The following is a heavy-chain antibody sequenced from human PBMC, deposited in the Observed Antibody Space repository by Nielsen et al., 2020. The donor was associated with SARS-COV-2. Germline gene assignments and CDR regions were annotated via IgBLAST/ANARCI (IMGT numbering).Heavy chain of an antibody. CDR3: ARLDTYYYYYYGMDV. J-gene: IGHJ6*02. D-gene: IGHD5-18*01. V-gene: IGHV4-59*08. Sequence: WIRQPPGKGLEWIGYIYYSGSTNYNPSLKSRVTISADTSKNQFSLKLSSVTAADTAVYYCARLDTYYYYYYGMDVWGQGTTVTVSS. CDR2: IYYSGST.